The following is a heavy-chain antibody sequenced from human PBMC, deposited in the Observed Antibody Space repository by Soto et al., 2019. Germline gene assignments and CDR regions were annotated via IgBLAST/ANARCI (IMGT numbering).Heavy chain of an antibody. Sequence: PSETLSLTCAVYGGSFSGYYWSWIRQPPGKGLECIGSIYYSGGTYYNPSLKSRVTISVDTSKNQFSLKLSSVTAADTAMYYCARSSIAPRLFMYPFDYWGQGTLVTVSS. D-gene: IGHD6-6*01. J-gene: IGHJ4*02. CDR1: GGSFSGYY. CDR2: IYYSGGT. CDR3: ARSSIAPRLFMYPFDY. V-gene: IGHV4-34*01.